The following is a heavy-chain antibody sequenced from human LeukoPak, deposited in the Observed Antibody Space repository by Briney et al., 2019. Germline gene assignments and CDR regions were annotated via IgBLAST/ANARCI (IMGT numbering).Heavy chain of an antibody. Sequence: SETLSLTCTVSGGSISSSSYYWGWIRQPPGKGLEWIGRIYTSGSTNYNPSLKSRVTMSVDTSKNQFSLKLSSVTAADTAVYYCARVLIDYDILTEDYGGGYFDLWGRGTLVTVSS. V-gene: IGHV4-39*07. D-gene: IGHD3-9*01. J-gene: IGHJ2*01. CDR2: IYTSGST. CDR1: GGSISSSSYY. CDR3: ARVLIDYDILTEDYGGGYFDL.